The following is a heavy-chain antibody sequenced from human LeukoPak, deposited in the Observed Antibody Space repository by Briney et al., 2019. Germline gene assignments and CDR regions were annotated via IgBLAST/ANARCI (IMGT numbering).Heavy chain of an antibody. Sequence: GGSLRLSCAASGFTFSSYAMNWVRQAPGKGLEWVSVISSSGGTTYYSDSVKGRFIISRDNSKNTLYLQMNSPRAEDTAVYYCAKAGIAVPATPEYCGQGTQVTVSS. CDR2: ISSSGGTT. D-gene: IGHD6-19*01. CDR1: GFTFSSYA. CDR3: AKAGIAVPATPEY. V-gene: IGHV3-23*01. J-gene: IGHJ4*02.